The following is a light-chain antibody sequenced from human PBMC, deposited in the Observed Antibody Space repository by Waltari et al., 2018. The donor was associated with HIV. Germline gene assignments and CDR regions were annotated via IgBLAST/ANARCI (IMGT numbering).Light chain of an antibody. Sequence: EIVLTQSPGTLSLSPGERATISCRASQSVSSSYLAWYQQKPGQAPRLLIYGASSRATGIPDRFSGSGSGTDFTLTISRLEPEDFVVYYCQQYGSSLFTFGPGTKVDIK. CDR1: QSVSSSY. CDR3: QQYGSSLFT. V-gene: IGKV3-20*01. J-gene: IGKJ3*01. CDR2: GAS.